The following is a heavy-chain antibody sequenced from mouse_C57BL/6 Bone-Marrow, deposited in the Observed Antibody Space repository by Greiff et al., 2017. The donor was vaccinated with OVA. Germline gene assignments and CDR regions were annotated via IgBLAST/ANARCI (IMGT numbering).Heavy chain of an antibody. Sequence: VQLQQPGAELVRPGSSVKLSCKASGYTFTSYWMDWVKQRPGQGLEWIGNIYPSDSETHYNQKFKDKATLTVDKSSSTAYMQLSSLTSEDSAVYFCARERDYYYGSSSDYWGQGTTLTVSS. J-gene: IGHJ2*01. V-gene: IGHV1-61*01. CDR3: ARERDYYYGSSSDY. D-gene: IGHD1-1*01. CDR2: IYPSDSET. CDR1: GYTFTSYW.